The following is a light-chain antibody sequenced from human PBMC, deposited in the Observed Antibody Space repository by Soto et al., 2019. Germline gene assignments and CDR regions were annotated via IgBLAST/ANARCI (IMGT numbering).Light chain of an antibody. CDR2: WAS. Sequence: DFVMSQSPYSLHVPLGERATITCTHSQMVLYSSNNKNYLAWYQQKPGQPPKLLIYWASTRESGVPDRFSGSGSGTDFTLTISSLQAEEVAVYYCQQYYSTPPTVGQGTKVEIK. V-gene: IGKV4-1*01. J-gene: IGKJ1*01. CDR3: QQYYSTPPT. CDR1: QMVLYSSNNKNY.